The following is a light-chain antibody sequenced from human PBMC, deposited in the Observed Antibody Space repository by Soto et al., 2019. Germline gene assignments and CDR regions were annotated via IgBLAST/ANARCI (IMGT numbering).Light chain of an antibody. CDR3: SSYTSSSTPCV. V-gene: IGLV2-14*01. CDR1: SSEVGAYNY. CDR2: EVS. J-gene: IGLJ1*01. Sequence: QSVLTQPASVSGSPGQSITISCTGTSSEVGAYNYVSWYQQHPGKAPKLMIYEVSNRPSGVSNSFSGSTSGNTASLNISGLQAEDEADYYCSSYTSSSTPCVFGSGTKGPVL.